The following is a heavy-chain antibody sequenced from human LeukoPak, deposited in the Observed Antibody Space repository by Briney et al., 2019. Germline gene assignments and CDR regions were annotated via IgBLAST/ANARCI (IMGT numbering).Heavy chain of an antibody. CDR3: ARDEAYDYGDEREGAFGI. Sequence: ASVKVSCKASGYTFTGYYMHWVRQAPGQGLEWMGWINPNSGGTNYAQKFQGRVTMTRDTSISTAYMELSRLRSDDTAVYYCARDEAYDYGDEREGAFGIWGQGTMVTVSS. D-gene: IGHD4-17*01. J-gene: IGHJ3*02. CDR2: INPNSGGT. CDR1: GYTFTGYY. V-gene: IGHV1-2*02.